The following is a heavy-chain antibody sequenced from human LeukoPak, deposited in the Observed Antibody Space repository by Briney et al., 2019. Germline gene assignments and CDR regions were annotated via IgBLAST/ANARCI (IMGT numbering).Heavy chain of an antibody. CDR1: GFTFDDYA. CDR3: AKQRSSYYYGSKTSYQRGGFDH. V-gene: IGHV3-9*01. Sequence: QPGRSLRLSCAASGFTFDDYAMHWVRQAPGKGLEWVSGISWNSDNIVYADSVKGRFTISRDNAKNSLYLQMNSLRAEDTALYYCAKQRSSYYYGSKTSYQRGGFDHWGQGTLVTVSS. CDR2: ISWNSDNI. D-gene: IGHD3-10*01. J-gene: IGHJ4*02.